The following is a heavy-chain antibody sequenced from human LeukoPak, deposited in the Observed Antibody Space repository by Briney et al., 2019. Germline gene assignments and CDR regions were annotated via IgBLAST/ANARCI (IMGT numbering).Heavy chain of an antibody. Sequence: SVKVSCKASGGTFSSYAISWVRQAPGQGLEWMGGIIPIFGTANYAQKFQGRVTITADESTSTAYMELSSLRSEDTAVYYCAGVFTMVRGAFDPWGQGTLVTVSS. CDR2: IIPIFGTA. D-gene: IGHD3-10*01. J-gene: IGHJ5*02. V-gene: IGHV1-69*01. CDR1: GGTFSSYA. CDR3: AGVFTMVRGAFDP.